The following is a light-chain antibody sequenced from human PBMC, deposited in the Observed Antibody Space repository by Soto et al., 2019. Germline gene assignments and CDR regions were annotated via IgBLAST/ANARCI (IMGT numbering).Light chain of an antibody. J-gene: IGKJ2*01. CDR1: QSVSSSY. V-gene: IGKV3-20*01. Sequence: EIVLTQSPGTLSLSPGERATLSCRASQSVSSSYLAWYQQKPGQAPRLLIYGASSRATGLPDRFSGSGSGKDFTFTISRLEPEDLAVYYCQQYGSSPYTFGQGTKLEIK. CDR2: GAS. CDR3: QQYGSSPYT.